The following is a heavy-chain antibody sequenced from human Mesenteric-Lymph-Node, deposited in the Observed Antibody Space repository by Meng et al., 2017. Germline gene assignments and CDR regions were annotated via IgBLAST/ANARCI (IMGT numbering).Heavy chain of an antibody. CDR2: VYYSGST. Sequence: SETLSLTCTVSSYSISSGYYWGWIRQPPGKGLEWIGYVYYSGSTSYNPSLKSRVTISVDTSKTQFSLKLKSVTAADTAVYYCAKVRLPFSGAYNFFDPWGQGTLVTVSS. V-gene: IGHV4-38-2*02. CDR3: AKVRLPFSGAYNFFDP. J-gene: IGHJ5*02. D-gene: IGHD3-10*01. CDR1: SYSISSGYY.